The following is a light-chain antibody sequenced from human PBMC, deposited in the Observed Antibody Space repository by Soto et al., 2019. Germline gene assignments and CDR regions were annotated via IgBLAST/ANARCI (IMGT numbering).Light chain of an antibody. Sequence: EFVLTQTPCTLSLSPWQRATLSCMASQNVDTKYLAWYQFRPGQAPRIIIYGASTRATGIPARFSGSGSGTDFTLTISSLEPEDFAVYYCQQYGRSPIPFGQVRRLETK. CDR1: QNVDTKY. V-gene: IGKV3-20*01. CDR3: QQYGRSPIP. J-gene: IGKJ5*01. CDR2: GAS.